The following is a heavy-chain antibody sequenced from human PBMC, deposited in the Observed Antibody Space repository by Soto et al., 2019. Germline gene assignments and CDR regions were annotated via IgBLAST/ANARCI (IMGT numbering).Heavy chain of an antibody. D-gene: IGHD6-6*01. CDR2: MSAGGGST. CDR3: AKDDEYSTSSLRNYFEY. V-gene: IGHV3-23*01. Sequence: GSLSLSCAASGCTFSSYYMSWVRQAPGKGLEWVSCMSAGGGSTLHADSVKGRFTINRDNSKNTLYLQMNSLRAEDTAMYYYAKDDEYSTSSLRNYFEYWGQGTLVTVSS. J-gene: IGHJ4*02. CDR1: GCTFSSYY.